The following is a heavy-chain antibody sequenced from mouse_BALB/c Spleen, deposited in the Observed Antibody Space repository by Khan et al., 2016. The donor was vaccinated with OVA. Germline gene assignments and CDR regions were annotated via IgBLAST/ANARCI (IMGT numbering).Heavy chain of an antibody. Sequence: QVQLKESGPGLVAPSQSLSITCTVSGFSLTSYGVHWVRQPPGKGLEWLGVIWAGGDTSYNSALMSGLNISKDNSKNQVFLKMNSLHTDDTAMYYCVRLEDIWGQGTTLTVSS. CDR1: GFSLTSYG. V-gene: IGHV2-9*02. J-gene: IGHJ2*01. CDR3: VRLEDI. CDR2: IWAGGDT. D-gene: IGHD1-3*01.